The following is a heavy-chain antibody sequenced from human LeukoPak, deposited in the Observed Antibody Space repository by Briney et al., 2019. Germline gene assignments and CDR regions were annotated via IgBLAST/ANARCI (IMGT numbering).Heavy chain of an antibody. CDR3: ARDRDGGVGTIDY. V-gene: IGHV1-2*06. Sequence: GASVKVSCKASRYTFIDYWIHWVRQAPGQGLEWMGRININSGGINYAQKFQGRVTMTRATSISTAYMEPSRLRFDDTAVYYCARDRDGGVGTIDYWGQGTLVPVSS. CDR1: RYTFIDYW. CDR2: ININSGGI. J-gene: IGHJ4*02. D-gene: IGHD3-3*01.